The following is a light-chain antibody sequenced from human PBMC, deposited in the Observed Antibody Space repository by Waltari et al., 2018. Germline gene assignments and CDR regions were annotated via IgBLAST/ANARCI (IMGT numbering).Light chain of an antibody. Sequence: QSVLTQPPSASGTPGQRVTISCSGSRTNIGSNYVYWYQQLSGMAPKLLIFTNNQRPSGVPDRFSGSKSGTSASLAISGLRSEDEGDYYCASWDDSLSVLLCGGGTKLTVL. CDR2: TNN. J-gene: IGLJ3*02. CDR1: RTNIGSNY. CDR3: ASWDDSLSVLL. V-gene: IGLV1-47*01.